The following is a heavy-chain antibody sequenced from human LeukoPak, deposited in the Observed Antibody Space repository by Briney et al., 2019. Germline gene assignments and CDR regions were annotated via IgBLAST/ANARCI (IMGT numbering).Heavy chain of an antibody. D-gene: IGHD6-19*01. V-gene: IGHV3-23*01. CDR1: GFTFSNSA. CDR2: LSGSGITT. CDR3: AKGISSSGWSYFDY. Sequence: GGSLRLSCAASGFTFSNSAMSWVRQAPGKGLEWVSTLSGSGITTYYADSVKGRYTISTDNSKNTLYLQINSLRAEDPAVYYCAKGISSSGWSYFDYWGHGTLVTVSS. J-gene: IGHJ4*01.